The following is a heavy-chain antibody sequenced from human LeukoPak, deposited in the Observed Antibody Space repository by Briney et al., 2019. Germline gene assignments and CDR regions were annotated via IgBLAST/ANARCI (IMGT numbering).Heavy chain of an antibody. D-gene: IGHD3-10*01. CDR3: ARKSASGNYPLDY. J-gene: IGHJ4*02. Sequence: PGGSLRLSCAASGFKFSNYAMHWVRQAPGKGLEWVAVISYDGSNKYYADSVKGRFTISRDNAKNTVFLQMSSLRAEDTALYYCARKSASGNYPLDYWGQGTLVTVSS. V-gene: IGHV3-30*04. CDR2: ISYDGSNK. CDR1: GFKFSNYA.